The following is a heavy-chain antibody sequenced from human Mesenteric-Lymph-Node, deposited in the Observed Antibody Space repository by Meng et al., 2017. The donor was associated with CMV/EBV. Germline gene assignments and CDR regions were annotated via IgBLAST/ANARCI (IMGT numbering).Heavy chain of an antibody. CDR3: ATSTNCGGDCYSGPFDY. V-gene: IGHV3-11*01. D-gene: IGHD2-21*02. CDR2: ISSGGDTI. Sequence: GGSLRLSCAASGFTFSDYYMNWVRQAPGKGLEWVSYISSGGDTIHYADSVKGRLTISRDNAKNSLYLQMNSLRADDTAVYYCATSTNCGGDCYSGPFDYWGQGTLVTVSS. CDR1: GFTFSDYY. J-gene: IGHJ4*02.